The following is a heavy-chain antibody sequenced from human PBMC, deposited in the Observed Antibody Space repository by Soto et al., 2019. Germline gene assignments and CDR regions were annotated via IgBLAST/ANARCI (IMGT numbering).Heavy chain of an antibody. J-gene: IGHJ4*02. CDR1: RGSISSYH. D-gene: IGHD6-13*01. CDR2: VFDSGST. Sequence: PSETLSLTCTVSRGSISSYHWSWVRQSPGKGLEYIGCVFDSGSTNYNPSLKSRVTISIDKSKNQFSLMLTSVTAADTAVYYCARARRIVAAGYYFDYWGQGTLVTVS. CDR3: ARARRIVAAGYYFDY. V-gene: IGHV4-59*01.